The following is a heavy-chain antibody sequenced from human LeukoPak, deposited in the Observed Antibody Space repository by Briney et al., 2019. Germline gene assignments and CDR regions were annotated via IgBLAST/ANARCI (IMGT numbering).Heavy chain of an antibody. Sequence: GGSLRLSCAASGFTFSSYSMNWVRQAPGKGLEWVSSISSSSSYIYYADSVKGRFTISRDNAKNTLYLQMSSLRAEDAALYYCVKKVGGVKAFDIWGQGTMVTVSS. CDR2: ISSSSSYI. D-gene: IGHD2-8*02. CDR3: VKKVGGVKAFDI. J-gene: IGHJ3*02. V-gene: IGHV3-21*04. CDR1: GFTFSSYS.